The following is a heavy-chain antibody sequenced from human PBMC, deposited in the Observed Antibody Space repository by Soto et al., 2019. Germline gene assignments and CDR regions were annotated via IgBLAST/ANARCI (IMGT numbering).Heavy chain of an antibody. D-gene: IGHD3-10*01. CDR2: ISHDGGT. CDR3: ARGQRVWYGDLTPYHRDMDV. Sequence: QVQLQQWGAGLLRPSETLSLTCAFYGGSFDDFYWSWVRQSPGKGLEWVGEISHDGGTNYSPSLASRVSISVDTSKNQFSPHLRSVTAADTGLYYCARGQRVWYGDLTPYHRDMDVWGQGTTVTVSS. J-gene: IGHJ6*02. CDR1: GGSFDDFY. V-gene: IGHV4-34*02.